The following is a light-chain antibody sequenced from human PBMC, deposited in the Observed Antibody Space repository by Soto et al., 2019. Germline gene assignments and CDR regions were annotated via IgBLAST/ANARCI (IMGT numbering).Light chain of an antibody. CDR3: QQYYSYPLT. CDR2: AAS. V-gene: IGKV1-8*01. Sequence: AIRMTQSPSSFSASTGDRVTITCRASQGISSYLAWYQQKPGKAPKLLIYAASTLQSGVPSRFSGSGSGTDFTLTISCLQSEDFETYFCQQYYSYPLTFGGGTKVAIK. J-gene: IGKJ4*01. CDR1: QGISSY.